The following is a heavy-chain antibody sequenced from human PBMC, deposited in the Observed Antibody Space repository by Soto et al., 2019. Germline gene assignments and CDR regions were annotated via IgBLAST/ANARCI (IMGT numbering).Heavy chain of an antibody. J-gene: IGHJ5*01. D-gene: IGHD5-18*01. Sequence: PSETLSLTCTVSGGSVRSDIYYWNWIRQPPGKGLEWSGYIYYSGSTNYNPSLKSRVTMSVDMSKNQFSLKLISVSAADTAVHYCARAESVEAMVFSSVGNWYDSWGQGHLVIVSS. CDR3: ARAESVEAMVFSSVGNWYDS. CDR2: IYYSGST. CDR1: GGSVRSDIYY. V-gene: IGHV4-61*01.